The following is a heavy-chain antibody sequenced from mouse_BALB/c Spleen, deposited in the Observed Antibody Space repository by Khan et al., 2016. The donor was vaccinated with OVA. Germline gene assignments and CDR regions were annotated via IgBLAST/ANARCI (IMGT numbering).Heavy chain of an antibody. CDR3: ARRGLRWDFDY. Sequence: VQLQESGAELANPGASVKMSCKASGYTFINYWILWVKQRPGQGLEWIGYINPSTGYTEYNQNFKDKATLTADTSSSTAYMPLRSLTSEDSAVYYCARRGLRWDFDYWGQGTTLTVSS. J-gene: IGHJ2*01. V-gene: IGHV1-7*01. CDR2: INPSTGYT. CDR1: GYTFINYW. D-gene: IGHD1-1*01.